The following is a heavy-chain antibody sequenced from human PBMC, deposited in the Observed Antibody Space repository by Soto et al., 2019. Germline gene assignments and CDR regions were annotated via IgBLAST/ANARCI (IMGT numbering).Heavy chain of an antibody. CDR1: GFSFSTSAVG. Sequence: QITLKESGPTLVKPTQTLTLTCTVSGFSFSTSAVGVGWIRQPPGKALEWLALLYWDDDKRYSPSLKSRLTITKDTSRNQVVVTMTNMDPVDTATYYCAHVYWAASGKRYYFDYWGQGTLVTVSS. V-gene: IGHV2-5*02. J-gene: IGHJ4*02. D-gene: IGHD6-13*01. CDR2: LYWDDDK. CDR3: AHVYWAASGKRYYFDY.